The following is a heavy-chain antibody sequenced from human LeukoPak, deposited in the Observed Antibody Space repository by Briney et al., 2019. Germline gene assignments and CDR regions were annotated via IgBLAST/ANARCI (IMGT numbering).Heavy chain of an antibody. CDR1: GYSISSGYY. D-gene: IGHD4-11*01. CDR2: IYHSGST. CDR3: ARDSWSNYPPLNYFDY. Sequence: ASETLFLTCTVSGYSISSGYYWGWIRQPPGKGLEWIGSIYHSGSTYYNPSLKSRVTISVDTSKNQFSLKLSSVTAADTAVYYCARDSWSNYPPLNYFDYWGQGTLVTVSS. J-gene: IGHJ4*02. V-gene: IGHV4-38-2*02.